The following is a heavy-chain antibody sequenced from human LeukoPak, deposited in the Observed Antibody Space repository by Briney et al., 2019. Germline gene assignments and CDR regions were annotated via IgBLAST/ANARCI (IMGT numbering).Heavy chain of an antibody. V-gene: IGHV3-9*01. CDR3: AKAMGSRSGYAIDY. J-gene: IGHJ4*02. D-gene: IGHD5-12*01. CDR2: ISWNSGSI. Sequence: GGSLRLSCAASGFTFDDYAMHWVRQASGKGLEWVSGISWNSGSIGYADSVKGRFTISRDNAKNSLYLQMNSLRAEDTALYYCAKAMGSRSGYAIDYWGQGTLVTVSS. CDR1: GFTFDDYA.